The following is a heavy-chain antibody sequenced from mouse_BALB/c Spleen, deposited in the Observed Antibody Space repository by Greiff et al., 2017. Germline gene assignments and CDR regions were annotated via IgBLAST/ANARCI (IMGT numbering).Heavy chain of an antibody. Sequence: EVKVVESGGGLVQPGGSRKLSCAASGFTFSSFGMHWVRQAPEKGLEWVAYISSGSSTIYYADTVKGRFTISRDNPKNTLFLQMTSLRSEDTAMYYCARGSNYRFAYWGQGTLVTVSA. D-gene: IGHD2-5*01. CDR3: ARGSNYRFAY. J-gene: IGHJ3*01. CDR2: ISSGSSTI. V-gene: IGHV5-17*02. CDR1: GFTFSSFG.